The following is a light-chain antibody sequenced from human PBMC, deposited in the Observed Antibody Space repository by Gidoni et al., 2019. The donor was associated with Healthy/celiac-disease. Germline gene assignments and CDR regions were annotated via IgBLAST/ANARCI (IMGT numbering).Light chain of an antibody. V-gene: IGKV1-27*01. J-gene: IGKJ1*01. CDR1: QGIGKY. CDR2: TAS. Sequence: DIQMTQSPSSLSASVGDRVTITCRASQGIGKYLAWFQQKPGKVPKLLIYTASTLQSGVPSRFSGSGSGTDFTLTIHSLQPEDVATYYCQKYNLAPWTFGQGTKVEIK. CDR3: QKYNLAPWT.